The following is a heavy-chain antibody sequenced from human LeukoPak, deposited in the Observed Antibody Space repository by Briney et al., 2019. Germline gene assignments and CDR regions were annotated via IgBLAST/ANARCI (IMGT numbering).Heavy chain of an antibody. Sequence: GASVKVSCKASGYTFTSYGISWVRQAPGQGLEWMGCISAYNGNTNYAQKLQGRVTMTTDTSTSTAYMELRSLRSDDTAVYYCARAVGPKQWLVSGFDYWGQGTLVTVSS. V-gene: IGHV1-18*01. J-gene: IGHJ4*02. CDR1: GYTFTSYG. D-gene: IGHD6-19*01. CDR2: ISAYNGNT. CDR3: ARAVGPKQWLVSGFDY.